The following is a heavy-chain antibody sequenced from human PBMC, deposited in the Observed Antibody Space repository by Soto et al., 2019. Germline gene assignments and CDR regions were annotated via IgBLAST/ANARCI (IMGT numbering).Heavy chain of an antibody. V-gene: IGHV4-59*01. J-gene: IGHJ6*03. CDR3: ARSLRQYYYYYYMDV. D-gene: IGHD3-16*02. CDR1: GGTISNYC. CDR2: IYYSGST. Sequence: SEPLRLTWTVAGGTISNYCWSWIRQTKGKGLEWIGYIYYSGSTNYNPSLKSRVTISVDTSKNQFSLKLSSVTAADTAVYYCARSLRQYYYYYYMDVWGKGTTVTVSS.